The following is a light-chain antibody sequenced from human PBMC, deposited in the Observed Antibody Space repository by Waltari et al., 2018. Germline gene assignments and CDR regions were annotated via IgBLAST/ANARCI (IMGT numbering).Light chain of an antibody. CDR1: QSISGW. Sequence: DVQITQSPSTLSASVGDRVAITCRARQSISGWLAWYQQKPGKAPKFLIYKASNLESGVPSRFSGSGSGTEFTLTISSLQPDDFATYYCQQYNTYSLTFGGGTKVEIK. CDR2: KAS. CDR3: QQYNTYSLT. J-gene: IGKJ4*01. V-gene: IGKV1-5*03.